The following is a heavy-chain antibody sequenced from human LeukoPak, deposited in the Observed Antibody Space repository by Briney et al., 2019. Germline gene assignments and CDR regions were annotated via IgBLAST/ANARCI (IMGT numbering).Heavy chain of an antibody. CDR2: INQDGSGK. CDR3: ARDPDHGALDF. J-gene: IGHJ4*02. Sequence: GGSLRLSCAASGLTFSSCWMSWVRQAPGKGLEWVADINQDGSGKFYVDSMKDRFTVSKDNAKNSLYLQMNSLRAEDTAVYYCARDPDHGALDFWGQGTLVTVSS. D-gene: IGHD4-17*01. V-gene: IGHV3-7*01. CDR1: GLTFSSCW.